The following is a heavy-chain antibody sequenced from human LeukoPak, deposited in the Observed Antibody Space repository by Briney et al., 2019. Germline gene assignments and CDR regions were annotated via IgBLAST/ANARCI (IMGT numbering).Heavy chain of an antibody. Sequence: GGSLRLSCAASGFTFSSYAMHWVRQAPGKGLEYVSAISSNGGSTYYANSVKGRFTISRDNSKNTLYLQMGSLRAEDTAVYYCARDLLSRTIFGAVSLGYWGQGTLVTVSS. J-gene: IGHJ4*02. D-gene: IGHD3-3*01. CDR2: ISSNGGST. CDR3: ARDLLSRTIFGAVSLGY. V-gene: IGHV3-64*01. CDR1: GFTFSSYA.